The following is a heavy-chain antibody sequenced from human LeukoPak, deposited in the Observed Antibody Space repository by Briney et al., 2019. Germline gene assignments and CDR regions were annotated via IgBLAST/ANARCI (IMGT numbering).Heavy chain of an antibody. CDR2: IKQDGSEK. D-gene: IGHD6-13*01. CDR3: ARVVGYSSSWYADY. CDR1: GFTFSGYW. J-gene: IGHJ4*02. Sequence: PGGSLRLSCAASGFTFSGYWMSWVRQAPGKGLEWVANIKQDGSEKFYVDSVKGRFTISRDNAKSSLYLQMSSLRAEDTAVYYCARVVGYSSSWYADYWGQGTLVTVSS. V-gene: IGHV3-7*01.